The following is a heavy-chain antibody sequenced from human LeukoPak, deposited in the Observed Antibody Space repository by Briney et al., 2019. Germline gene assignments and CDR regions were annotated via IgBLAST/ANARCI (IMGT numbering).Heavy chain of an antibody. CDR1: GFTFSSYG. CDR3: AKDKVGATTSGVFDY. Sequence: PGGSLRLSCAASGFTFSSYGMHWVRQAPGKGLEWVAVISYDGSNKYYADSVKGRFTISRDNSKNTLYLQMNSLRAEDTAVYYCAKDKVGATTSGVFDYWGQGTLVTVSS. D-gene: IGHD1-26*01. J-gene: IGHJ4*02. CDR2: ISYDGSNK. V-gene: IGHV3-30*18.